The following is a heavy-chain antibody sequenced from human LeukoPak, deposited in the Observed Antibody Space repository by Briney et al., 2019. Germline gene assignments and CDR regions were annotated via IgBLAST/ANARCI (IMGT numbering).Heavy chain of an antibody. CDR2: ISSNGGST. V-gene: IGHV3-64*01. D-gene: IGHD3-10*01. CDR3: ARGPMVRGVIIHFDY. Sequence: GGSLRLSCAASGFTLSSYAMHWVRQAPGKGLEYVSAISSNGGSTYYANFVKGRFTISRDNSKNTLYLQMGSLRAEDMAVYYCARGPMVRGVIIHFDYWGQGTLVTVSS. CDR1: GFTLSSYA. J-gene: IGHJ4*02.